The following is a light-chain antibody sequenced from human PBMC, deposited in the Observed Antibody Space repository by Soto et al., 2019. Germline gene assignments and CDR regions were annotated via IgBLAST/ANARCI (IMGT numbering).Light chain of an antibody. CDR3: QQYGSSGT. CDR2: GAS. J-gene: IGKJ5*01. CDR1: QSVSNNY. Sequence: EIVLTQSPGTLSLTQGERATLSCRASQSVSNNYLAWYQQKPGQAPRLLIYGASNRATGIPDRFSGSGSGTDFTLTISRLEPEDFAVYYCQQYGSSGTFGQGTRLE. V-gene: IGKV3-20*01.